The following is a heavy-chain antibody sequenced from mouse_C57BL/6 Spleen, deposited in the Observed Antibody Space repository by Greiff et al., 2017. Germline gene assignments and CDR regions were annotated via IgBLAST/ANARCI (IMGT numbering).Heavy chain of an antibody. CDR1: GYTFTSYW. CDR2: IDPNSGGT. J-gene: IGHJ3*01. D-gene: IGHD1-1*01. V-gene: IGHV1-62-3*01. Sequence: VKLQEPGAELVKPGASVKLSCKASGYTFTSYWMHWVKQRPGRGLEWIGRIDPNSGGTKYNEKFKSKATLTVDKPSSTAYMQLSSLTSEDSAVYDCTRVYYGSRAWFAYWGQGTLVTVSA. CDR3: TRVYYGSRAWFAY.